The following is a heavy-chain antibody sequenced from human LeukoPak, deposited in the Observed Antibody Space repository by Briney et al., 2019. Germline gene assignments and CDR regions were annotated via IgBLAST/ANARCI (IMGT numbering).Heavy chain of an antibody. Sequence: SVKVSCKASGGTFSSYAISWVRQAPGQGLEWMGRIIPIFGTANYAQKFQGRVTITTDESTSTAYMELSSLRSEDTAVYYCASYSSSWYGFDYWGQGTLVTVSS. V-gene: IGHV1-69*05. J-gene: IGHJ4*02. CDR1: GGTFSSYA. D-gene: IGHD6-13*01. CDR3: ASYSSSWYGFDY. CDR2: IIPIFGTA.